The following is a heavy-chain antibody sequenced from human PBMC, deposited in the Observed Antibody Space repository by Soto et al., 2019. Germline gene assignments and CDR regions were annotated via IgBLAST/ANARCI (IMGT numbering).Heavy chain of an antibody. CDR3: AMVDVYVTPSPQDV. D-gene: IGHD3-16*01. CDR1: GYTFTRYG. Sequence: QVQLVQSGAEVKYPGASVKVSCKASGYTFTRYGIGWARQAPGQGLEWMGWINTYNGNTNYAQNGQGRVTLTTDTSTSTGYMELRSLRSNDTAIYYCAMVDVYVTPSPQDVWGQGTTVIVSS. CDR2: INTYNGNT. V-gene: IGHV1-18*01. J-gene: IGHJ6*02.